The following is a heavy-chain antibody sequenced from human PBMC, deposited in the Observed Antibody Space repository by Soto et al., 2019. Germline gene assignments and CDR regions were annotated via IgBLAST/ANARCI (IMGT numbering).Heavy chain of an antibody. J-gene: IGHJ4*02. V-gene: IGHV1-2*02. CDR1: GYTFTGYY. D-gene: IGHD6-19*01. Sequence: ASVKVSCKASGYTFTGYYMHWVRQAPGHGLEWMGWINPNSGGTNYAQKFQGRVTMTRDTSISTAYMELSRLRSDDTAVYYCARFRVAGIPFDYWGQGTLVTVSS. CDR2: INPNSGGT. CDR3: ARFRVAGIPFDY.